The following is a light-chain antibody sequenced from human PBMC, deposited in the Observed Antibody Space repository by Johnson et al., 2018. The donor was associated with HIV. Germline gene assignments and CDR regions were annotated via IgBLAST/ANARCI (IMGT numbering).Light chain of an antibody. Sequence: QSVLTQPPSVSAAPGQKVTISCSGSSSNIGNNYVSWYQQLPGTAPKLLIYDNNKRPSGIPDRFSGSKSGTSATLGITGLQTGDEADYYCGTWDSSLSAEPYV. CDR1: SSNIGNNY. V-gene: IGLV1-51*01. CDR3: GTWDSSLSAEPYV. J-gene: IGLJ1*01. CDR2: DNN.